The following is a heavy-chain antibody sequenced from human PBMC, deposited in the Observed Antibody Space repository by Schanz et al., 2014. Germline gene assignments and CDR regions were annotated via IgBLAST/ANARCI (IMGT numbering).Heavy chain of an antibody. CDR3: AKAGSGWSTAGYYY. Sequence: QVQLVESGGGVVQPGRSLRLSCAASGFTFSSYGMHWVRQAPGKGLEWVAVIWYDGSNKYYADSVKGRFTISRDNSKNTLYLQMDSLRAEDTAVYYCAKAGSGWSTAGYYYWGQGTMVTVSS. J-gene: IGHJ4*02. CDR2: IWYDGSNK. CDR1: GFTFSSYG. V-gene: IGHV3-33*06. D-gene: IGHD6-19*01.